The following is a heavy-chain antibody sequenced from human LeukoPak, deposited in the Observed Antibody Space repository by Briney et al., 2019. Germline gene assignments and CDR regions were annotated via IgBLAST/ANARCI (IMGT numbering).Heavy chain of an antibody. J-gene: IGHJ4*02. CDR1: GFTFSSYA. Sequence: GGSLRLSCAASGFTFSSYAMSWVRQAPGKGLEWVSAISGSGGSTYYADSVEGRFTISRDNSKNTLYLQMNSLRAEDTAVYYCAKDADIVVVVAAPHFDYWGQGTLVTVSS. CDR3: AKDADIVVVVAAPHFDY. CDR2: ISGSGGST. D-gene: IGHD2-15*01. V-gene: IGHV3-23*01.